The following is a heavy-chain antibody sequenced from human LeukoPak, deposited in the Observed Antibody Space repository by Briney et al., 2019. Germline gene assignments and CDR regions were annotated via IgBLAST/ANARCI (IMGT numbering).Heavy chain of an antibody. J-gene: IGHJ3*02. CDR1: GFTFTSYY. CDR2: INPSGGST. D-gene: IGHD2-21*01. V-gene: IGHV1-46*03. CDR3: ACVERGAFDI. Sequence: ASVKVSCKASGFTFTSYYMHWVRQAPGQGLEWMGIINPSGGSTIYPQRFQGRVTMTRDTSTSTVYMELSSLRSEDTAVYYCACVERGAFDIWGQGTLVTVSS.